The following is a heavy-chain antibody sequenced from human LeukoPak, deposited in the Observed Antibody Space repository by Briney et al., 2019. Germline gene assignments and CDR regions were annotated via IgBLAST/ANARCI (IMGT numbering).Heavy chain of an antibody. CDR3: ATLRYCSGGSCFNAFDI. D-gene: IGHD2-15*01. Sequence: SETLSLTCTISGGSISSYYWSWVRQPPGKGLEWIGSIYYSGSTYYNPSLKSRVTISVDTSKNQFSLRLISVTAADTAVYYCATLRYCSGGSCFNAFDIWGQGTIVSVSS. CDR2: IYYSGST. CDR1: GGSISSYY. V-gene: IGHV4-59*05. J-gene: IGHJ3*02.